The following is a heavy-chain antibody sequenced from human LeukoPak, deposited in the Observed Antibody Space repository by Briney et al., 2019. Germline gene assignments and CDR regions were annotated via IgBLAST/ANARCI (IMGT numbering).Heavy chain of an antibody. CDR2: INPNSGGT. J-gene: IGHJ4*02. Sequence: ASVKVSCKASGYTFTGYFIHWVRQAPGQGLEWMGWINPNSGGTNYAQKFRGRVTMTRDTSISTAYMELSRLRSDDTAVYYCARSYSGWYYFDYWGQGTLVTVSS. D-gene: IGHD6-19*01. CDR1: GYTFTGYF. V-gene: IGHV1-2*02. CDR3: ARSYSGWYYFDY.